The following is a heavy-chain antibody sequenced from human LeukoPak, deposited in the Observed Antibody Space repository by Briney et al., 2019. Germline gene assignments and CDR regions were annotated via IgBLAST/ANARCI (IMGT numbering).Heavy chain of an antibody. CDR2: ISGSGSHA. V-gene: IGHV3-23*01. CDR1: GFTFSSYW. Sequence: PGGSLRLSCAASGFTFSSYWMSWDRQAPGKGLEWVSAISGSGSHANYAESVKGRFTISRDNSKNTLYLQMHSLIAADTAVYYCGSGPVGTTVPWGQGTLVTVS. D-gene: IGHD1-1*01. CDR3: GSGPVGTTVP. J-gene: IGHJ5*02.